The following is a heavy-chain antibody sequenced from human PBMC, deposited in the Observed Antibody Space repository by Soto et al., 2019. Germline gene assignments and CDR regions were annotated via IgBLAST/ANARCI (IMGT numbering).Heavy chain of an antibody. J-gene: IGHJ6*02. CDR2: IYHSGST. V-gene: IGHV4-39*07. CDR1: GASISSSTFY. CDR3: ARRGYCTNGVCYYGMDV. D-gene: IGHD2-8*01. Sequence: PSETLSLTCTVSGASISSSTFYWDWIRQPPGKGLESIANIYHSGSTNYNPSLKSRVTISVDKSKNQFSLKLSSVTAADTAVYYCARRGYCTNGVCYYGMDVWGQGTTVTVSS.